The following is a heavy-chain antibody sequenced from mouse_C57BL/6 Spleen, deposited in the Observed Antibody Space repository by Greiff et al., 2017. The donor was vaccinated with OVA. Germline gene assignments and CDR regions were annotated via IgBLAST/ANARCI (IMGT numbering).Heavy chain of an antibody. CDR1: GYTFTSYW. Sequence: QVQLQQPGAELVRPGSSVKLSCKASGYTFTSYWMHWVKQRPIQGLEWIGNIDPSDSETHYNQKFKDKATLTVDKSSSTAYMQLSSLTSEDSAVYYCASSLGDSRDRYFDVWGTGTTVTVSS. CDR2: IDPSDSET. D-gene: IGHD2-13*01. J-gene: IGHJ1*03. CDR3: ASSLGDSRDRYFDV. V-gene: IGHV1-52*01.